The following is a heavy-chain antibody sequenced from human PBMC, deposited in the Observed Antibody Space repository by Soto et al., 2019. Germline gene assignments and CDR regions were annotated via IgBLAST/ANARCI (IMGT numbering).Heavy chain of an antibody. CDR2: IIPIFGTA. Sequence: SVKVSCKASGGTFSSYAISWVRQAPGQGLEWMGGIIPIFGTANYAQKFQGRVTITADESTSTAYMELSSLRSEDTAVYYCARTYYDSSGYYYLYYFDYWGQGTLVTVSS. D-gene: IGHD3-22*01. V-gene: IGHV1-69*13. CDR1: GGTFSSYA. J-gene: IGHJ4*02. CDR3: ARTYYDSSGYYYLYYFDY.